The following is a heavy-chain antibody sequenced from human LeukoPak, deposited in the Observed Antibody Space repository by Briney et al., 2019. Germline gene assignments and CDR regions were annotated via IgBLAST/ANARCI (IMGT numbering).Heavy chain of an antibody. CDR1: GFTFSSYA. Sequence: PGGSLRLSCAASGFTFSSYAMNWVRQAPGEGLEWVSTITGSGGNTYYADSVRGRFTISRDNSKNTLYLQMNSLRAEDTAVYYCAKDGRQQLVTGDYWGQGTLVTVSS. D-gene: IGHD6-13*01. CDR3: AKDGRQQLVTGDY. J-gene: IGHJ4*02. CDR2: ITGSGGNT. V-gene: IGHV3-23*01.